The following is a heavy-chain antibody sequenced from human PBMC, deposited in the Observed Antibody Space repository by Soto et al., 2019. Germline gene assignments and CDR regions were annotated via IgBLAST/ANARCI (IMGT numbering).Heavy chain of an antibody. Sequence: GGSLRLSCTASGFIVSDTYVNWVRQAPGKGLEWVSVISNRGDTHYADSVRGRFTISRDIADNTLHLQMNNLRVEDTAVYYCARVNLYNWNDGDHYMDVWGKGTTVTVSS. CDR1: GFIVSDTY. D-gene: IGHD1-1*01. J-gene: IGHJ6*03. CDR3: ARVNLYNWNDGDHYMDV. CDR2: ISNRGDT. V-gene: IGHV3-66*01.